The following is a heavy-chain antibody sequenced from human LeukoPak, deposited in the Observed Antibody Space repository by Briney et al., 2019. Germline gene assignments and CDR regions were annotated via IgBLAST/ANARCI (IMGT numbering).Heavy chain of an antibody. J-gene: IGHJ5*02. CDR1: GFTFSSYG. CDR2: IWYDGSNK. V-gene: IGHV3-33*01. CDR3: ARDIPRLDYDFGSGYSWFDP. D-gene: IGHD3-3*01. Sequence: GRSLRLSCAASGFTFSSYGMHWVRQAPGKGLEWVAVIWYDGSNKYYADSVKGRFTISRDNSKNTLYLQMNSLRAEDTAVYYFARDIPRLDYDFGSGYSWFDPWGQGTLVTFSS.